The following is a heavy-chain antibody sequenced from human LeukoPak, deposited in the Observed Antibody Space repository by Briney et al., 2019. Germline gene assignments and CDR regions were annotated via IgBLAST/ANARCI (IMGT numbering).Heavy chain of an antibody. CDR2: IYYSGST. V-gene: IGHV4-31*03. J-gene: IGHJ4*02. D-gene: IGHD3-22*01. CDR1: GGSISSGGYS. Sequence: PSQTLSLTCTVSGGSISSGGYSWSWIRQHPGKGLEWIGYIYYSGSTYYNPSLKSRVTISVDTSKNQFSLKLSSVTAADTAVYYCARGSPYYYDSSGYYRPLHFDYWGQGTLVTVSS. CDR3: ARGSPYYYDSSGYYRPLHFDY.